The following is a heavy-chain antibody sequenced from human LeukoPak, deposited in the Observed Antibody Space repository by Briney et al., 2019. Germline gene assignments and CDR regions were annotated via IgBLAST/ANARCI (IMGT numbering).Heavy chain of an antibody. CDR3: AKDRWTEVDAFDI. CDR1: GFTFSDYY. D-gene: IGHD1-1*01. CDR2: VSSGSSTI. Sequence: GGSLRLSCAASGFTFSDYYMSWIRQAPGKGLEWVSYVSSGSSTIYYADSVKGRFTVSRDNAKNSLYLQMNSLRAEDTAVYYCAKDRWTEVDAFDIWGQGAMVTVSS. V-gene: IGHV3-11*01. J-gene: IGHJ3*02.